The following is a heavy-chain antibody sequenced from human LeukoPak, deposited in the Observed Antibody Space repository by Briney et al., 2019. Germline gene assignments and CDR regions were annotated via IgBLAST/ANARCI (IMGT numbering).Heavy chain of an antibody. Sequence: GGSLRLSCAASSITFTKAWMNWVRQAPGKGLEWVARIVSETVGGRTDYAASVKGRFAISRDDSKSTLFLQMSSLKIEDTAVYYCATSITTPGAFDIWGQGVLVTVSS. CDR1: SITFTKAW. V-gene: IGHV3-15*07. CDR3: ATSITTPGAFDI. J-gene: IGHJ4*02. CDR2: IVSETVGGRT. D-gene: IGHD1-1*01.